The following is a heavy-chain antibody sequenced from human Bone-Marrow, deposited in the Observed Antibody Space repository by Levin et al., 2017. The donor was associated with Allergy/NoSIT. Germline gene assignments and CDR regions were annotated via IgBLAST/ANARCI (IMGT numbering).Heavy chain of an antibody. Sequence: NASETLSLTCTVSGGSISSSSYYWGWIRQPPGKGLEWIGSVYYSGSTSYSPSLKSRVTISLDTSMNQFSLKVSSVTAADTAIYFCARAGVIVGATSHRRGFDNWGQGTLVTVSS. V-gene: IGHV4-39*07. CDR1: GGSISSSSYY. CDR2: VYYSGST. CDR3: ARAGVIVGATSHRRGFDN. D-gene: IGHD1-26*01. J-gene: IGHJ4*02.